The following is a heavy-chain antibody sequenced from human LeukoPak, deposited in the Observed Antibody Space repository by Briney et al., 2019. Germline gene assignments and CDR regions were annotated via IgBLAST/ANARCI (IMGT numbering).Heavy chain of an antibody. Sequence: PSETLSLTCTVSGGSISNNYWSWIRQPPGKGLEWIAYSDDSGTTNYNPSLKSRVIISVDTSKNQISLKLSSVTAADTAVYYCARGNYDFLGDVWGKGTTVTVSS. CDR1: GGSISNNY. CDR2: SDDSGTT. CDR3: ARGNYDFLGDV. V-gene: IGHV4-59*01. J-gene: IGHJ6*04. D-gene: IGHD3-3*01.